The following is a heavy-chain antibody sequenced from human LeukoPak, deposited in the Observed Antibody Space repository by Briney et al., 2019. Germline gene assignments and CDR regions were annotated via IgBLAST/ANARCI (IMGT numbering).Heavy chain of an antibody. D-gene: IGHD1-7*01. CDR2: ISSSSSSI. CDR3: ARLNWNSGLHFDY. CDR1: GFTFSNYN. V-gene: IGHV3-21*01. Sequence: PGGSLRLSCAASGFTFSNYNMNWVRQAPGKGLEWVSSISSSSSSIYYADSVKGRFTISRDNAKNSLFLQMNSLRVEDTAVFYCARLNWNSGLHFDYWGQGTLVTVSS. J-gene: IGHJ4*02.